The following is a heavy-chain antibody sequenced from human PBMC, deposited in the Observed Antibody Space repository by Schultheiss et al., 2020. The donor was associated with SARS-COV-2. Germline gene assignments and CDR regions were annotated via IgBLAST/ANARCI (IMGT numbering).Heavy chain of an antibody. V-gene: IGHV4-39*07. CDR1: GGSISSSSYY. CDR2: IYYSGST. J-gene: IGHJ6*03. CDR3: ARGAYDFWSGYERWDYYYYYMDV. D-gene: IGHD3-3*01. Sequence: SETLSLTCTVSGGSISSSSYYWGWIRQPPGKGLEWIGSIYYSGSTYYNPSLKSRVTISVDTSKNQFSLKLSSVTAADTAVYYCARGAYDFWSGYERWDYYYYYMDVWGKGTTVTVSS.